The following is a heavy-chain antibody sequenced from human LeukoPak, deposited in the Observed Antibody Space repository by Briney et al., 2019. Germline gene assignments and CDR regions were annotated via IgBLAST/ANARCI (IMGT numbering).Heavy chain of an antibody. CDR2: IIPILGIA. V-gene: IGHV1-69*04. Sequence: ASVKVSCKASGGTFSSYAISWVRQAPGQGLEWMGRIIPILGIANYAQKFQGRVTITADKSTSTAHMELSSLRSEDTAVYYCARLDYYDSSGYYTGDYWGQGTLVTVSS. CDR3: ARLDYYDSSGYYTGDY. J-gene: IGHJ4*02. CDR1: GGTFSSYA. D-gene: IGHD3-22*01.